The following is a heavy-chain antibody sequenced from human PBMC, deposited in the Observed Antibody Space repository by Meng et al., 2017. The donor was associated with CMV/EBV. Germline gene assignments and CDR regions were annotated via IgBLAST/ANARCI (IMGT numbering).Heavy chain of an antibody. CDR1: GGSISSSSYY. J-gene: IGHJ4*02. CDR2: IYYSGST. D-gene: IGHD6-6*01. Sequence: SETLSLTCTVSGGSISSSSYYWGWIRQPPGKGLEWIGSIYYSGSTYYNPSLKSRVTISVDTAKNQFSLKLSSVTAADTAVYYCAGGRRAARPYDYWGQGTLVTVSS. V-gene: IGHV4-39*07. CDR3: AGGRRAARPYDY.